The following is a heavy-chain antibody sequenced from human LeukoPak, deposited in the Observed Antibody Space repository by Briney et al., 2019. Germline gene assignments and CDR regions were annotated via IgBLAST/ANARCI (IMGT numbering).Heavy chain of an antibody. CDR2: ISWNSGSI. V-gene: IGHV3-9*01. CDR1: GFTFDDYA. J-gene: IGHJ3*02. Sequence: GGSLRLSRAASGFTFDDYAMHWVRQAPGKGLEWVSGISWNSGSIGYADSVKGRFSISRDNAKNSLYLQMNSLRAEDTALYYCAKGIVVASLDDAFDIWGQGTMVTVSS. CDR3: AKGIVVASLDDAFDI. D-gene: IGHD2-15*01.